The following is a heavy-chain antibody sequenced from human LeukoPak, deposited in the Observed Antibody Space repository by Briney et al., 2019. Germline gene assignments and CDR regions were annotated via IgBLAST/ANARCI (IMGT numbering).Heavy chain of an antibody. D-gene: IGHD5-18*01. Sequence: SETLSLTCAVYGGSFSGYYWSWIRQPPGKGLEWIGEINHSGSTNYNPSLKSRVTISVDTSKNQFSLKLSSVTAADTAVYYCARAGGYSYGDAFDIWGQGTMVTVSS. CDR1: GGSFSGYY. J-gene: IGHJ3*02. CDR2: INHSGST. CDR3: ARAGGYSYGDAFDI. V-gene: IGHV4-34*01.